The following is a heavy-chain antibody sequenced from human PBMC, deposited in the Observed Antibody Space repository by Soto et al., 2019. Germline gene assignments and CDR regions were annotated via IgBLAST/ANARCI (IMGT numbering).Heavy chain of an antibody. CDR2: IWYDGSNK. J-gene: IGHJ4*02. D-gene: IGHD3-9*01. CDR1: GFTFSSYG. V-gene: IGHV3-33*01. CDR3: ARERAAYYDILTGYYIPYY. Sequence: QVQLVESGGGVVQPGRSLRLSCAASGFTFSSYGMHWVRQAPGKGLEWVAVIWYDGSNKYYADSVKGRFTISRDNSKNPLYLQMNSLRAEDTAVYYCARERAAYYDILTGYYIPYYWGQGTLVTISS.